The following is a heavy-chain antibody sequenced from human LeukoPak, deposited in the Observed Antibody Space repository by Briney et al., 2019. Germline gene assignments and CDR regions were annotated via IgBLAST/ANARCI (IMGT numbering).Heavy chain of an antibody. CDR2: IKNDGSST. Sequence: GGSLRLSCVASGFTFSGSWMHWVRQVPGKGLVWVSRIKNDGSSTTYADSVKGRFTISRDNAKNTLYLQMNSLRVEDTAVYYCARTNWFDPWGRGTLVIVSS. CDR1: GFTFSGSW. J-gene: IGHJ5*02. CDR3: ARTNWFDP. V-gene: IGHV3-74*03.